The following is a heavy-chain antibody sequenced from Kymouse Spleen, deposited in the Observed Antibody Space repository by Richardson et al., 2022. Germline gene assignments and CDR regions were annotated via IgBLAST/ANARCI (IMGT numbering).Heavy chain of an antibody. Sequence: QVQLQQWGAGLLKPSETLSLTCAVYGGSFSGYYWSWIRQPPGKGLEWIGEINHSGSTNYNPSLKSRVTISVDTSKNQFSLKLSSVTAADTAVYYCARESIAARHFDYWGQGTLVTVSS. J-gene: IGHJ4*02. CDR3: ARESIAARHFDY. D-gene: IGHD6-6*01. CDR2: INHSGST. CDR1: GGSFSGYY. V-gene: IGHV4-34*01.